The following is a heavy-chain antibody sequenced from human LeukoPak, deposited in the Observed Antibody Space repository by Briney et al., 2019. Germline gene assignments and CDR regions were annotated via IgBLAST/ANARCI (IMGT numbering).Heavy chain of an antibody. CDR1: GFTFSSYA. Sequence: PGGSLRLSCAASGFTFSSYAMHWVRQAPGKGLEWVAVISYDGSNKYYADSVKGRFTISRDNAGNALYLQMNSLRVDDTAVYYCARKALTGSHSGAFDIWGQGTVVIVSS. V-gene: IGHV3-30-3*01. J-gene: IGHJ3*02. CDR3: ARKALTGSHSGAFDI. CDR2: ISYDGSNK. D-gene: IGHD1-26*01.